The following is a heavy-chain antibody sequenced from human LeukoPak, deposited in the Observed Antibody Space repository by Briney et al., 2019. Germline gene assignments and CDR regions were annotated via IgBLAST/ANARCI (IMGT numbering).Heavy chain of an antibody. CDR3: ARNYDSSGYYIVDRLTDV. Sequence: PSETLSLTCTASGASVSRDYWSWIRQPPGKGLEWIGYIYYSGSTNYNPSLKSRVTISVDTSKNQFSLKLSSVNAADTAVYYCARNYDSSGYYIVDRLTDVWGRGTLVTVSS. CDR1: GASVSRDY. D-gene: IGHD3-22*01. J-gene: IGHJ2*01. V-gene: IGHV4-59*02. CDR2: IYYSGST.